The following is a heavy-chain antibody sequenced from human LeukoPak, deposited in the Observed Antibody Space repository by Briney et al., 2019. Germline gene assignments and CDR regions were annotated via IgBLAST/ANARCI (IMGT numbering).Heavy chain of an antibody. CDR2: TSSSSGII. D-gene: IGHD6-19*01. CDR1: GFTFSGYS. V-gene: IGHV3-48*01. J-gene: IGHJ4*02. Sequence: GGSLRLSCAASGFTFSGYSMNWVRQAPGKGLEWVSYTSSSSGIIYYADSVKGRFTISRDNAKNSLYLQMNSLRAEDTAVYYCARRNDVAVAGIDVWGQGTLVTVSS. CDR3: ARRNDVAVAGIDV.